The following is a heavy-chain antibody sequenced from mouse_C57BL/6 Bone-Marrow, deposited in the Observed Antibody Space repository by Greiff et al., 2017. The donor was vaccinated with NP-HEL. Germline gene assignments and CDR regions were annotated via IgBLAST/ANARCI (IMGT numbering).Heavy chain of an antibody. Sequence: VQLQESGPGLVAPSQSLSITCNVSGFSFTSYGVSWVRQPPGKGLEWLGVICGDGSTTYHSAIITRLSIRKDNSESQVFLKLSSLQTDDTATYYCAKRGGNYILDAMDYWGQGTAVTVSS. CDR1: GFSFTSYG. CDR2: ICGDGST. CDR3: AKRGGNYILDAMDY. D-gene: IGHD2-1*01. J-gene: IGHJ4*01. V-gene: IGHV2-3*01.